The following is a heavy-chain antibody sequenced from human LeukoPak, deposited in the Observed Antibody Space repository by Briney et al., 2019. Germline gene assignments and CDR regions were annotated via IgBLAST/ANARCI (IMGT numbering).Heavy chain of an antibody. D-gene: IGHD3-9*01. CDR1: GFSFSDYE. J-gene: IGHJ6*03. V-gene: IGHV3-48*03. CDR2: ISSSGSTI. CDR3: ARDNYDILTGSTYYYYYYYMDV. Sequence: PGGSLRLSCTTSGFSFSDYEMIWVRQAPGKGLEWVSYISSSGSTIYYADSVKGRFTISRDNAKNSLYLQMNSLRVEDTAVYYCARDNYDILTGSTYYYYYYYMDVWGKGTTVTVSS.